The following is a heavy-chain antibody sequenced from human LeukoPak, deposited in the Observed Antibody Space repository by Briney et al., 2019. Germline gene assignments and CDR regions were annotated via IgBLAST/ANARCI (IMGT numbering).Heavy chain of an antibody. J-gene: IGHJ4*01. CDR3: ARDLGFWSGPDY. D-gene: IGHD3-3*01. V-gene: IGHV4-4*07. CDR2: IYSSGSA. CDR1: GGSISSYY. Sequence: PSETLSLTCTVSGGSISSYYWSWIRQPAGKGLQWIGRIYSSGSANYNPSLKSRVTMSADTSKNQFSLRLNSMTAADTAVYYCARDLGFWSGPDYWGHGTLVTVSS.